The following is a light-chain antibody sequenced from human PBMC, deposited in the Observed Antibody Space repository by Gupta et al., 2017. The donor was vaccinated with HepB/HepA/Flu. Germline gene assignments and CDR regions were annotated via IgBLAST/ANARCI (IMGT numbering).Light chain of an antibody. CDR3: QQYHVSPWT. Sequence: DIAMTQSPDSLAVSLGERATINCKSSQSLLYSPNKKNFLAWYQQKPGQPPKLLIHWASTRESGVPDRFSGSGSVTDFTLTISSLQAEDVAVYFCQQYHVSPWTFGQGTKVEIK. CDR1: QSLLYSPNKKNF. J-gene: IGKJ1*01. V-gene: IGKV4-1*01. CDR2: WAS.